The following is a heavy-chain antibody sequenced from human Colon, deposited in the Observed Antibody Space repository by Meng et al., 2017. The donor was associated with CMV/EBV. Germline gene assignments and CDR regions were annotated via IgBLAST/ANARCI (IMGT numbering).Heavy chain of an antibody. J-gene: IGHJ4*02. CDR1: GASISSGGYS. CDR3: AREKGYFFDF. Sequence: CAVSGASISSGGYSWSWIRQPPGQGLEWIGYIFYSGSTYYNPSLQSRVTISLDKSQNQFSLKLKSVTAADTAVYYCAREKGYFFDFWGQGTLVTVSS. CDR2: IFYSGST. V-gene: IGHV4-30-2*01.